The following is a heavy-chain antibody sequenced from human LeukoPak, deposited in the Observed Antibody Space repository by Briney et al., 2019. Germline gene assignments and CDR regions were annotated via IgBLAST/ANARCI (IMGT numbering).Heavy chain of an antibody. D-gene: IGHD5-18*01. CDR2: ISYDGSNK. CDR3: ARGLGGYSYGNWFDP. CDR1: GFTFSSYA. Sequence: GGSLRLSCAASGFTFSSYAMHWVRQAPGKGLEWVAVISYDGSNKYYADSVKGRFTISRDNSKNTLYLQMNSLRAEDTAVYYCARGLGGYSYGNWFDPWGQGTLVTVSS. J-gene: IGHJ5*02. V-gene: IGHV3-30-3*01.